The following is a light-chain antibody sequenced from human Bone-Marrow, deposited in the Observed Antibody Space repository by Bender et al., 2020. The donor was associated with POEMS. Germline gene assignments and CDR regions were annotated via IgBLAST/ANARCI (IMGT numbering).Light chain of an antibody. CDR2: EVF. CDR3: STYLTSDSPVV. CDR1: VVYNY. V-gene: IGLV2-8*01. J-gene: IGLJ2*01. Sequence: QSALTQPPSASGSPGQSVTISCSGVVYNYVYWYQQHPGKAPKLIIYEVFKRPSGVPDRFSGSKSGNTASLTVSGLLAEDEATYFCSTYLTSDSPVVFGGGTTVTVL.